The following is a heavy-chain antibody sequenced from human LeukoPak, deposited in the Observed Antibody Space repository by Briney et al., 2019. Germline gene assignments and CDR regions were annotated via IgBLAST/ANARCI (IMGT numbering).Heavy chain of an antibody. J-gene: IGHJ5*02. V-gene: IGHV4-61*05. Sequence: SETLSLTCSVSGGSISSSTYYWGWIRQSPGTGLECIGYIHYTGSTNYNPSLKSRVTISVETSKNQFSLKLKSVTAADTAVYYCARGGYYGSGNDFRFDPWGQGTLVTVSS. CDR1: GGSISSSTYY. CDR2: IHYTGST. D-gene: IGHD3-10*01. CDR3: ARGGYYGSGNDFRFDP.